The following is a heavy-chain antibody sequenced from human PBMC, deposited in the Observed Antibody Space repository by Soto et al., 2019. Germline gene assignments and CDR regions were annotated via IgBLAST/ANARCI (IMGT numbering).Heavy chain of an antibody. Sequence: PSETLSLTCAVYGGSFSGFYWSWIRQTPGKGLEWIGEINDSGTINYNPSLKNRVTISIDTSKNQFSLKLTSVTAADTAVYYCARHRDPGYSSSWFNSSGQGTLVTVSS. D-gene: IGHD6-13*01. CDR1: GGSFSGFY. CDR3: ARHRDPGYSSSWFNS. CDR2: INDSGTI. V-gene: IGHV4-34*01. J-gene: IGHJ5*01.